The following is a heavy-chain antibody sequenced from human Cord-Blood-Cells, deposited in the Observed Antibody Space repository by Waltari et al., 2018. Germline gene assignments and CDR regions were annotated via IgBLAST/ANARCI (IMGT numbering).Heavy chain of an antibody. CDR3: AKPYNWNYGAFDI. D-gene: IGHD1-7*01. J-gene: IGHJ3*02. CDR1: GFTFSSYA. V-gene: IGHV3-23*01. CDR2: ISGSGSST. Sequence: EVQLLESGGGLVQPGGSLRLSCAASGFTFSSYAMSWVRQAPGKGLEWVSVISGSGSSTYYADSVKGRFTISRDNSKNTLYLQMNSLRAEDTAVYYCAKPYNWNYGAFDIWGQGTMVTVSS.